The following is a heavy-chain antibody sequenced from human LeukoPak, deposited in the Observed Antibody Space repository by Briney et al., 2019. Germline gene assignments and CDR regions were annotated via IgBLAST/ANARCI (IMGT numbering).Heavy chain of an antibody. D-gene: IGHD2-15*01. Sequence: SETLSLTCAVYGGSFSGYYWSWIRQPPGKGLEWIGEINHSGSTNYNPSLKSRVTMSVDTSKDQFSLKLSSVTAADTAVYYCAREILLLSQDAFDIWGQGTMVTVSS. V-gene: IGHV4-34*01. CDR1: GGSFSGYY. CDR3: AREILLLSQDAFDI. CDR2: INHSGST. J-gene: IGHJ3*02.